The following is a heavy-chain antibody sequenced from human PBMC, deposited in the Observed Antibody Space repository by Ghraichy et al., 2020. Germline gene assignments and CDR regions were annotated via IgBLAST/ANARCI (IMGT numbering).Heavy chain of an antibody. CDR2: IKYDSREK. V-gene: IGHV3-7*04. CDR3: ARGGYNYGSNPIDY. D-gene: IGHD5-18*01. Sequence: GGSLRLSCAASGFTFTSYYMTWVRQAPGKGLEWVANIKYDSREKYYEDSVKGRFTISRDNAKNSLYLQMNSLRPDDTAVYYCARGGYNYGSNPIDYWGQGTLVTVSS. CDR1: GFTFTSYY. J-gene: IGHJ4*02.